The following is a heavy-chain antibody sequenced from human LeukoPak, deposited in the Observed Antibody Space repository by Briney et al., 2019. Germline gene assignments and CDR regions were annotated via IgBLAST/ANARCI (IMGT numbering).Heavy chain of an antibody. CDR3: ARELGEALHYFDY. D-gene: IGHD2-21*01. CDR1: GLSVSSNF. V-gene: IGHV3-53*01. CDR2: LYSYGTT. Sequence: GSLRLSCAPSGLSVSSNFMSWVRQVPGKGLEWVATLYSYGTTYYADSVKGRFTISRDNSKNTLYLQMNSLRAEDTALYYCARELGEALHYFDYWGRGSLVTVSS. J-gene: IGHJ4*02.